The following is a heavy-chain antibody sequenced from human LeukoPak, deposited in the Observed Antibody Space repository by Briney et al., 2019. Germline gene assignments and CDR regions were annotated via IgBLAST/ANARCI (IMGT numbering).Heavy chain of an antibody. V-gene: IGHV4-34*01. D-gene: IGHD6-19*01. Sequence: SETLSLTCAVSGGSFSDFYWSWIRQPPGKGLEWIGEINQAGSTHYNPSLKRRVTISVDTSQNQFSLTLNSVTAADTAVYYCARAPAGTLLYYYYYMDVWGKGTTVTVSS. J-gene: IGHJ6*03. CDR1: GGSFSDFY. CDR2: INQAGST. CDR3: ARAPAGTLLYYYYYMDV.